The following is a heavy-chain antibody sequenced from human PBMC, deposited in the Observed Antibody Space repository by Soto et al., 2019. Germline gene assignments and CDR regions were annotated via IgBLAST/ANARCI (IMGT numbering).Heavy chain of an antibody. CDR1: GFTFSSYS. CDR3: ARVPDNPLQLERPPFDY. Sequence: PGGSLRLSCAASGFTFSSYSMNWVRQAPGKGLEWVSSISSSSSYIYYADSVKGRFTISRDNAKNSLYLQMNSLRAEDTAVYYCARVPDNPLQLERPPFDYWGQGTLVTVSS. V-gene: IGHV3-21*01. J-gene: IGHJ4*02. CDR2: ISSSSSYI. D-gene: IGHD1-1*01.